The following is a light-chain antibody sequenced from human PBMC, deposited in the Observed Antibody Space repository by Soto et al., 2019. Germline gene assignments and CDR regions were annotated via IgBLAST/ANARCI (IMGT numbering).Light chain of an antibody. CDR2: AAS. CDR3: LQKYFYPFT. V-gene: IGKV1-6*01. Sequence: AIQMTQSPSSLSASVGDRVTITCRASQGIRNDLDWFQQKPGKAPKLLIYAASNLQSGVPARFSGSGSGTDFTLTISSLQPEDFATYYCLQKYFYPFTVGPGTKVDNK. CDR1: QGIRND. J-gene: IGKJ3*01.